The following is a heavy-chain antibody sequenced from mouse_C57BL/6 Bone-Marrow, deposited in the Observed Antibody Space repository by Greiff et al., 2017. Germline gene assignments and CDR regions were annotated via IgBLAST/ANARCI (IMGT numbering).Heavy chain of an antibody. CDR3: ARSPGAMDY. J-gene: IGHJ4*01. Sequence: VKLQQPGAELVRPGTSVKLSCKASGYTFTSYWMHWVKQRPGQGLEWIGVIDPSGSYTNYHQKFKGKATLTVDTSASTAYMQLSSLTSEDAAVYYWARSPGAMDYWGQGTSVTVSS. V-gene: IGHV1-59*01. CDR2: IDPSGSYT. CDR1: GYTFTSYW.